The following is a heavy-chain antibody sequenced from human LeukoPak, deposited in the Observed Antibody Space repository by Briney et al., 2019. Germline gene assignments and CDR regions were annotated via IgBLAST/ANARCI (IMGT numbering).Heavy chain of an antibody. J-gene: IGHJ4*02. V-gene: IGHV4-34*01. CDR3: ARGRSGSRANFDY. CDR2: INHSGST. CDR1: GGSFSGYY. Sequence: SETLSLTCAVYGGSFSGYYWSWIRQSPGKGQEWNGEINHSGSTNYNPSLKSRVTISVDTSKTQFSLKLSSVTAADTAVYYCARGRSGSRANFDYWGQGTLVTVSS. D-gene: IGHD3-3*01.